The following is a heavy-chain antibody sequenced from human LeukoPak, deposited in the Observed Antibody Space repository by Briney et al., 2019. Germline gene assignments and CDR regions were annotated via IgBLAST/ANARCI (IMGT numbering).Heavy chain of an antibody. CDR1: GGTFSSYG. Sequence: SVKVSCKASGGTFSSYGINWVRQAPGQGLEWMGGIIPIFGTANYAQKFQGRVTITADESTSTAYVELSSLRSEDTAVYYCARLDEYSSSSRYYGMDVWGQGTTVTVSS. D-gene: IGHD6-6*01. CDR2: IIPIFGTA. CDR3: ARLDEYSSSSRYYGMDV. J-gene: IGHJ6*02. V-gene: IGHV1-69*13.